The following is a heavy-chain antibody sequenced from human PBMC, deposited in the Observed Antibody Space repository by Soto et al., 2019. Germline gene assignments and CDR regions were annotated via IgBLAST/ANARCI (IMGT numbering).Heavy chain of an antibody. D-gene: IGHD3-3*01. J-gene: IGHJ4*02. CDR2: FDPEDGNT. V-gene: IGHV1-24*01. CDR1: GYTLTELS. CDR3: ARDRGYDFWSGYYPEEDVIQALDY. Sequence: GASVKVSCKVSGYTLTELSIHWVRQAPGKGLEWMGGFDPEDGNTIYAQKLQGRVTMTKDTSTGTAYMELRSLRSDDTAVYYCARDRGYDFWSGYYPEEDVIQALDYWGQGTLVTVSS.